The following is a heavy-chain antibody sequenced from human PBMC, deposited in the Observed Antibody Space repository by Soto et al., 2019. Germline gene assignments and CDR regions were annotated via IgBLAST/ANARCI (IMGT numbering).Heavy chain of an antibody. V-gene: IGHV3-30*18. CDR3: AQDYYGSGSYFWIDY. CDR2: ISYDGSNK. Sequence: QVQLVESGGGVVQPGRSLRLSCAASGFTFSSYGMHWVRQAPGKGLEWVAVISYDGSNKYYADSVKGRFTISRDNSKNPLYLQMNSLRAEDTAVYYCAQDYYGSGSYFWIDYWGQGTLVTVSS. CDR1: GFTFSSYG. J-gene: IGHJ4*02. D-gene: IGHD3-10*01.